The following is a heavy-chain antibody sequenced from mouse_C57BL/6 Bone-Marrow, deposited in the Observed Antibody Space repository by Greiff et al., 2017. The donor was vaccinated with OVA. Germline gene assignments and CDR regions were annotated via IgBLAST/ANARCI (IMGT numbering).Heavy chain of an antibody. J-gene: IGHJ2*01. CDR1: GYTFTDYY. D-gene: IGHD2-4*01. CDR2: IFPGSGST. Sequence: QVHVKQSGPELVKPGASVKISCKASGYTFTDYYINWVKQRPGQGLEWIGWIFPGSGSTYYNEKFKGKATLTVDKSSSTAYMLLSSLTSEDSAVYFCARWIYYDYDVEDYFDYWGQGTTLTVSS. CDR3: ARWIYYDYDVEDYFDY. V-gene: IGHV1-75*01.